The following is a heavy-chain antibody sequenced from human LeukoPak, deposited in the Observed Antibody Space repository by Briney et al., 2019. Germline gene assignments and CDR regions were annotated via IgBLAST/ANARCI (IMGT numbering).Heavy chain of an antibody. Sequence: SETLSLTCTVSGGSISSYYWSWIRQPPGKGLEWIGEINHGGSTNYNPSLKSRVTISVDTSKNQFSLKLRSVTAADTAVYYCASNYRPGIADQGDYWGQGTLVTVSS. J-gene: IGHJ4*02. CDR1: GGSISSYY. V-gene: IGHV4-34*01. CDR2: INHGGST. D-gene: IGHD6-13*01. CDR3: ASNYRPGIADQGDY.